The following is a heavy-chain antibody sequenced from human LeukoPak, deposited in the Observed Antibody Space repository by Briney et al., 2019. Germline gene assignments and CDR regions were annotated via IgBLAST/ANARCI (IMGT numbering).Heavy chain of an antibody. D-gene: IGHD6-19*01. J-gene: IGHJ4*02. CDR1: GFTFSTYS. V-gene: IGHV3-21*01. CDR3: ASQYSSGWPFDY. Sequence: PGGSLRLSCAASGFTFSTYSMNWVRQAPGKGLEWVSSISTSTSYIYYADSVKGRFTISRDNAKNSLYLQMNSLRAEDTAVYYCASQYSSGWPFDYWGQGTLVTVSS. CDR2: ISTSTSYI.